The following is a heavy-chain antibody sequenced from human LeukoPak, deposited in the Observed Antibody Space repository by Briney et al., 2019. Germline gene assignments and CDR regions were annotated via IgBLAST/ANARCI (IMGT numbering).Heavy chain of an antibody. J-gene: IGHJ4*02. Sequence: GGSLRLSCAASGFTFSLYAVHWVRHAPGKGLEWVAVISYDGSNKYYADSVKGRFTISRDNSKNTLYLQMNSLRAEDTAVYYCAKDINGSGYWGQGTLVTVSS. V-gene: IGHV3-30*04. CDR1: GFTFSLYA. CDR3: AKDINGSGY. CDR2: ISYDGSNK. D-gene: IGHD3-10*01.